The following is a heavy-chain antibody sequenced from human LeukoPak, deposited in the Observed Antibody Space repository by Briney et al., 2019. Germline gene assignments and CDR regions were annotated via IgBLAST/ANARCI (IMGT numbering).Heavy chain of an antibody. J-gene: IGHJ3*02. V-gene: IGHV6-1*01. D-gene: IGHD2-8*01. Sequence: SQTLSLTCAISGDNVSSNSATWTWIRQSPSRGLEWLGRTYFRSKWYIDYALSVKGRVTINPDTTRNQLSLQLNSVTPEDTGLYYCTTGVLAFDIWGQGTMVTVSS. CDR1: GDNVSSNSAT. CDR3: TTGVLAFDI. CDR2: TYFRSKWYI.